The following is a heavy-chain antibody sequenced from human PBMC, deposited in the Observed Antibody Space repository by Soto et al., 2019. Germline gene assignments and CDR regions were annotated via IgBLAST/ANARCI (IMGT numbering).Heavy chain of an antibody. CDR1: GGTFSSYA. V-gene: IGHV1-69*13. J-gene: IGHJ4*02. D-gene: IGHD3-10*01. Sequence: RASVKVSCKASGGTFSSYAISWVRHATGHWLWWMGGIIPIFGTANYAQKFQGRVTITADESTSTAYMELSSLRSEDKAVYYCARDFMVLGVTPGYWGQGTLVTVSS. CDR3: ARDFMVLGVTPGY. CDR2: IIPIFGTA.